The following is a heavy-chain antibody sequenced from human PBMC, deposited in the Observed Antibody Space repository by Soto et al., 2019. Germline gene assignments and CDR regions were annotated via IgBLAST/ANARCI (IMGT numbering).Heavy chain of an antibody. CDR3: AKVYFFYYFDY. CDR2: IGGGGVST. CDR1: GFTFSSSA. V-gene: IGHV3-23*01. Sequence: HLVGSLRLSCAASGFTFSSSAMSWVRQAPGRGLEWVSSIGGGGVSTYYADSVKGRFTIPRDNSKNIMYLHMNSLRAEDTAVYYCAKVYFFYYFDYWGLGALVTVSS. J-gene: IGHJ4*02. D-gene: IGHD1-26*01.